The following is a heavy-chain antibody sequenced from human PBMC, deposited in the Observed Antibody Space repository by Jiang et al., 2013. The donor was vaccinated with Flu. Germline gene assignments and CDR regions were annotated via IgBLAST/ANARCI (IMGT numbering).Heavy chain of an antibody. D-gene: IGHD1-1*01. CDR2: IYYSGST. CDR3: ARQLTKTGSNWYFDL. J-gene: IGHJ2*01. CDR1: GGSISSSSYY. Sequence: GSGLVKPSETLSLTCTVSGGSISSSSYYWGWIRQPPGKGLEWIGSIYYSGSTYYNPSLKSRVTISVDTSKNQFSLKLSSVTAADTAVYYCARQLTKTGSNWYFDLWGRGTLVTVSS. V-gene: IGHV4-39*01.